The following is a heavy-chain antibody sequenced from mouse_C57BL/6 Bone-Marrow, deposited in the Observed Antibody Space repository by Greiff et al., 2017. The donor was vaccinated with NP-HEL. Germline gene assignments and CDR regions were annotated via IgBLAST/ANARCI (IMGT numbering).Heavy chain of an antibody. J-gene: IGHJ3*01. Sequence: VQLQQPGAELVRPGSSVKLSCKASGYTFTSYWMHWVKQRPIQGLEWIGNIDPSDSETHYNQKFKDKAPLTVDKSSSTAYMQLSSLTSEDSAVYYCARGYYGSSLAWFAYWGQGTLVTVSA. CDR1: GYTFTSYW. V-gene: IGHV1-52*01. CDR3: ARGYYGSSLAWFAY. CDR2: IDPSDSET. D-gene: IGHD1-1*01.